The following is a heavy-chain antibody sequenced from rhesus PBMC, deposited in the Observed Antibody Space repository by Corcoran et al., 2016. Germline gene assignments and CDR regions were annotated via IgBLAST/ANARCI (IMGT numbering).Heavy chain of an antibody. J-gene: IGHJ2*01. CDR1: GYSFTSYW. Sequence: EVQLVQSGAEVKRPGESLKISCKTSGYSFTSYWISWVRQMPGKGLEWMGAFDPSDSDTRYNPSFQGQVTISADKSISTAYLQWSRLKASDTATYYCATTLTVTTSWYFDLWGPGTPITISS. CDR3: ATTLTVTTSWYFDL. V-gene: IGHV5-20*01. CDR2: FDPSDSDT. D-gene: IGHD4-23*01.